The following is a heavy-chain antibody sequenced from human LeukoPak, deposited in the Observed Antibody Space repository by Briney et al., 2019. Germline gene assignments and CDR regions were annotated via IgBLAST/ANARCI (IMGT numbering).Heavy chain of an antibody. V-gene: IGHV4-4*07. CDR3: ARVEPYCSSTSCFLIFDY. D-gene: IGHD2-2*01. CDR1: GGSISSYY. Sequence: SETLSLTCTVSGGSISSYYWSWIRQPAGKGLEWIGRIYTSGGTNYNPSLKSRVTMSVDTSKNQFSLKLSSVTAADTAVYYCARVEPYCSSTSCFLIFDYWGQGTLVTVSS. CDR2: IYTSGGT. J-gene: IGHJ4*02.